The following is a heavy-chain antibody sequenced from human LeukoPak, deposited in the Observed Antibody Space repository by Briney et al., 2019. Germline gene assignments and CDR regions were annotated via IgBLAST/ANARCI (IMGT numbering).Heavy chain of an antibody. CDR3: ARGVASGQYYFDY. J-gene: IGHJ4*02. CDR2: IIPIFGTA. D-gene: IGHD6-13*01. Sequence: SVKVSCKASGGTFSSYAISWVRQAPGQGLEWIRGIIPIFGTANYAQKFQGRVTITADESTSTAYMELSSLRSEDTAVYYCARGVASGQYYFDYWGQGTLVTVSS. CDR1: GGTFSSYA. V-gene: IGHV1-69*01.